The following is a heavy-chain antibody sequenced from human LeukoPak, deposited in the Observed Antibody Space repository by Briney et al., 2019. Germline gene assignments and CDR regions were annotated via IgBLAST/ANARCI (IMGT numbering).Heavy chain of an antibody. V-gene: IGHV3-30*18. D-gene: IGHD3-10*01. CDR2: ISYDGSNK. Sequence: PGGSLRLSCAASGFTFSNYGMHWVRQAPGKGLEWVAFISYDGSNKYYADSVKGRFTISRGNSKNTVSLQMNSLRAEDTAVYYCAKKAFDSGSYHWFDPWGQGTLVTVSS. CDR1: GFTFSNYG. J-gene: IGHJ5*02. CDR3: AKKAFDSGSYHWFDP.